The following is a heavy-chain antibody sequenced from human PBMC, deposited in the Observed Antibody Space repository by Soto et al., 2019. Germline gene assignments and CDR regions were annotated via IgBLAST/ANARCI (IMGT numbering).Heavy chain of an antibody. J-gene: IGHJ3*02. Sequence: GSLRLSCAASGFTFSNAWMNWVRQAPGKGLEWVSAISGSGGSTYYADSVKGRFTISRDNSKNTLYLQMNSLRAEDTAVYYCAKDGPGITIFGVVRAFDIWGQGTVVTVSS. D-gene: IGHD3-3*01. CDR1: GFTFSNAW. CDR2: ISGSGGST. CDR3: AKDGPGITIFGVVRAFDI. V-gene: IGHV3-23*01.